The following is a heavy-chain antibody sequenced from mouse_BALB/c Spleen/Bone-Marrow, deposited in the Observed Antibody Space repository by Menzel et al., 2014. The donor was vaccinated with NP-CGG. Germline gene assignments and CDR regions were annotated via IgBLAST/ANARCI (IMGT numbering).Heavy chain of an antibody. V-gene: IGHV1-4*01. Sequence: QVQLQQSGAELARPGASVKMSCRASGYTFTTSTMHWVKQRPGQGLEWIGYINPSSGYTYYNQKFKDKATLTADKSSSAAYLQLSSLTSEDSAVYYCARVYGNCDAMYYWGQATSVTVSS. CDR2: INPSSGYT. J-gene: IGHJ4*01. D-gene: IGHD2-1*01. CDR3: ARVYGNCDAMYY. CDR1: GYTFTTST.